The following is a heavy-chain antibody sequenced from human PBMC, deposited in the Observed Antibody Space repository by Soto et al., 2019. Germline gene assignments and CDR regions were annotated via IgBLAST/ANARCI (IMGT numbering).Heavy chain of an antibody. D-gene: IGHD1-26*01. Sequence: GESLKISCRVSGYSFTSYWIAWVRQMPGKGLEWMGIINPGDSDTRYSPSLQGQVTISVDRSISTAYLQWSSLKASDTAMYYCASRHTGSYFDLYNWFAPWGQGTLVTVSS. CDR3: ASRHTGSYFDLYNWFAP. J-gene: IGHJ5*02. V-gene: IGHV5-51*01. CDR1: GYSFTSYW. CDR2: INPGDSDT.